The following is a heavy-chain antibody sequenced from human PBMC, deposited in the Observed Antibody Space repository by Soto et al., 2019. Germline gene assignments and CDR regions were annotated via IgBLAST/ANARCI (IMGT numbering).Heavy chain of an antibody. V-gene: IGHV4-28*01. J-gene: IGHJ3*02. CDR1: GYSISSSNW. Sequence: QVQLQESGPGLVKPSDTLSHTCAVSGYSISSSNWWGWIRQPPGKGLAWIGYIYYSGSTYYNPSLKSRVTMSVDTSQNHFSLKLSSVTAVDTAVYYCARKNVVLDAFDIWGQGTMVTVSA. D-gene: IGHD1-1*01. CDR2: IYYSGST. CDR3: ARKNVVLDAFDI.